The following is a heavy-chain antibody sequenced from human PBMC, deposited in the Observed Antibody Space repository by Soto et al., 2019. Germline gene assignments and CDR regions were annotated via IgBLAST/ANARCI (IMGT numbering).Heavy chain of an antibody. CDR2: ISAGGVGT. J-gene: IGHJ4*02. CDR3: AKRLTNGDEGF. D-gene: IGHD2-21*02. CDR1: GFTFSNFA. Sequence: EEQLLESGGDLVQPGGSLRLSCAASGFTFSNFAMMWVRQAPGKGLECVSAISAGGVGTYYADSVRGRFTVSRDNSKDTLYLQMNSLRDEDTAVYFCAKRLTNGDEGFWGRGTLVTVSS. V-gene: IGHV3-23*01.